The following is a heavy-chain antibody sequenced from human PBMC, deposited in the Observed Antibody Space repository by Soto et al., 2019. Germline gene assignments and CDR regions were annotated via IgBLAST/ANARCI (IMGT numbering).Heavy chain of an antibody. CDR1: AVTFTSYF. CDR2: INPSARSA. V-gene: IGHV1-46*04. CDR3: ARDNSAANGVLDH. J-gene: IGHJ4*02. Sequence: ASVKVSCKAPAVTFTSYFMHWVRQAPGQGLEWVGMINPSARSASYAQKLRGRLTMDRDTSTTTVYMELSRLTFEDTAVYFCARDNSAANGVLDHWGQGTLVTVSS. D-gene: IGHD1-1*01.